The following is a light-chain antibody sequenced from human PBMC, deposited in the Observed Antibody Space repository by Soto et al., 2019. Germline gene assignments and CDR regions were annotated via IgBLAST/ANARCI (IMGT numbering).Light chain of an antibody. CDR2: GAS. Sequence: EIVMTQSPATLSVSPGERATLSCRASQSVSSKLAWYQQKPGQAPRLLIYGASTGATGFPARFSGSGSGTEFTLTISSLQSEDFAVYYCQQYDNWPYTFGQGTKLEIK. CDR1: QSVSSK. V-gene: IGKV3-15*01. J-gene: IGKJ2*01. CDR3: QQYDNWPYT.